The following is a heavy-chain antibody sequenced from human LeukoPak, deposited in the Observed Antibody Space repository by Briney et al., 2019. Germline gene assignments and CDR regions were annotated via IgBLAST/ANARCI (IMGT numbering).Heavy chain of an antibody. J-gene: IGHJ4*02. CDR2: IYHSGST. Sequence: PSETLSLTCGVSGNSISSGNFWGWIRQPPGKGLEWIGKIYHSGSTYYNPSLKSRVTILVDTSKNQSSLKLSSVTAADTAVYYCARDGGTTVDYWGQGTLVTVSS. CDR3: ARDGGTTVDY. D-gene: IGHD4-17*01. V-gene: IGHV4-38-2*02. CDR1: GNSISSGNF.